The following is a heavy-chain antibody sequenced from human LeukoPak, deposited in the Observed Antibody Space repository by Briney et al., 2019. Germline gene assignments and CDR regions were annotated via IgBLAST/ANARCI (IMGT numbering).Heavy chain of an antibody. CDR3: ARDCGGVFGYFDY. CDR2: IIPILGIA. D-gene: IGHD6-13*01. V-gene: IGHV1-69*04. CDR1: GGTFSSYA. J-gene: IGHJ4*02. Sequence: SVKVSCKASGGTFSSYAISWVRQAPGQGLEWMGRIIPILGIANYAQKFQGRVTITADKSTSTAYMELSSLRSEDTAVYYCARDCGGVFGYFDYWGQGTLVTVSS.